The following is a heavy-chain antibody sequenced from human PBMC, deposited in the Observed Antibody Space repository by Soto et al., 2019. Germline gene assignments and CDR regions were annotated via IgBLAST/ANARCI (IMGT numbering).Heavy chain of an antibody. J-gene: IGHJ5*02. CDR2: MNVNSGNT. V-gene: IGHV1-8*02. CDR3: ARPVRRGSSGYYYAIRFDP. D-gene: IGHD3-22*01. CDR1: GYTFTSSG. Sequence: ASVKVSCKASGYTFTSSGISWVRQATGQGLEWMGWMNVNSGNTGYAQKFQGRVTMTRNTSISTAYMELRSLRSEDTAVYYCARPVRRGSSGYYYAIRFDPWGQGTQVTVSS.